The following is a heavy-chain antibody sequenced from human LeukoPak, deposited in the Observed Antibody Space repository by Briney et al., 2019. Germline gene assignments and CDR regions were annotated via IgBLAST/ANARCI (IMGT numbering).Heavy chain of an antibody. CDR1: GFAFSSYV. CDR3: ARERDYYGSGSYFDY. V-gene: IGHV3-21*01. CDR2: ISSRSSYI. D-gene: IGHD3-10*01. J-gene: IGHJ4*02. Sequence: GGSLRLSCAASGFAFSSYVMGWVRQAPGKGLEWVSSISSRSSYIYYADSVKGRFTISRDNAKNSLYLQMNSLRAEDTAVYYCARERDYYGSGSYFDYWGQGTLVTVSS.